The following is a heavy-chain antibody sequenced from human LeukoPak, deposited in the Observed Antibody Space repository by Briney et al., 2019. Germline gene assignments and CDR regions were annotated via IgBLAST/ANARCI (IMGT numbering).Heavy chain of an antibody. D-gene: IGHD2-15*01. Sequence: ASVKVPCKASGYTFTSYYMHWVRQAPGQGLEWMGTFNPSGNSTSYAQKFQGRVTLTRDTSTSTVYMELSSLRPEDTAVYYCATSAFDYWGQGTLVTVPS. J-gene: IGHJ4*02. CDR1: GYTFTSYY. V-gene: IGHV1-46*01. CDR3: ATSAFDY. CDR2: FNPSGNST.